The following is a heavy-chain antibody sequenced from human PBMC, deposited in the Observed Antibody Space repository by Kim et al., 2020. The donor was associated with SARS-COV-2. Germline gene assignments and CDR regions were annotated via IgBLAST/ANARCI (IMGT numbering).Heavy chain of an antibody. Sequence: NYAQEFQGRVTMTRDTATNTAYMELSSLISEDTAIYYCTREIIGTSLFDYWGQGTLVTVSS. V-gene: IGHV1-46*01. J-gene: IGHJ4*02. D-gene: IGHD1-20*01. CDR3: TREIIGTSLFDY.